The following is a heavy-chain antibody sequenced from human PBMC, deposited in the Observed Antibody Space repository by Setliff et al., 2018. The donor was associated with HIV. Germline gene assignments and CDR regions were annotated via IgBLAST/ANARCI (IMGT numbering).Heavy chain of an antibody. Sequence: SETLSLTCAVYGGPLSGYYWSWVRQSPGRGLEWIGEINRSGNTNFNPSLKSRLIISVDTSKSQFSLKLTSVTAADTALYYCAREGGQGYSGSGSFYHRNFDLWGRGTLVTVSS. V-gene: IGHV4-34*01. J-gene: IGHJ2*01. CDR1: GGPLSGYY. CDR3: AREGGQGYSGSGSFYHRNFDL. D-gene: IGHD3-10*01. CDR2: INRSGNT.